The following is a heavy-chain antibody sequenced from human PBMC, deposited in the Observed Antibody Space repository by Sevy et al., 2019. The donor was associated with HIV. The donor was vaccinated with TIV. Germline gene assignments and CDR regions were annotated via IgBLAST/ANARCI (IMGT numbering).Heavy chain of an antibody. J-gene: IGHJ6*03. V-gene: IGHV3-9*01. CDR1: GFTFDDYA. Sequence: GGSLRLSCAASGFTFDDYAMHWVRQAPGKGLEWVSGISWNSGSIGYADYVKGRFTISRDNAKNSLYLQMNSLRAEDTALYYCAKDWAATNYYYMDVWGKGTTVTVSS. CDR2: ISWNSGSI. D-gene: IGHD1-7*01. CDR3: AKDWAATNYYYMDV.